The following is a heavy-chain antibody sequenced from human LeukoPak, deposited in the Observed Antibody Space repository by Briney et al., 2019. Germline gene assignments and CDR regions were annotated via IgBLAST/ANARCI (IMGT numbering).Heavy chain of an antibody. D-gene: IGHD2-2*01. CDR1: GFTFSSYS. V-gene: IGHV3-21*01. J-gene: IGHJ6*03. CDR2: ISSSSSYI. Sequence: GGSLRLSCAASGFTFSSYSMNWVRQAPGKGLEWVSSISSSSSYIYYADSVKGRFTISRDNAKNSLYLQMNSLRAEDTAVYYCARGSCSSTSCHYYYYMDVWGKGTTVTVSS. CDR3: ARGSCSSTSCHYYYYMDV.